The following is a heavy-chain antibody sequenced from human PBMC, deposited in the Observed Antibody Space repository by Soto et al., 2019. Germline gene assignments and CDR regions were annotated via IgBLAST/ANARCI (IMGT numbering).Heavy chain of an antibody. CDR1: GYTFTSYG. CDR2: ISAINGKT. J-gene: IGHJ6*02. D-gene: IGHD1-20*01. V-gene: IGHV1-18*01. Sequence: ASVKVSCKASGYTFTSYGISWVRQAPGQGLEWMGWISAINGKTNYAQKFQGRVTITTDKSTSTAYMELSSLRSEDTAVYYCASNWNVLDYYYYGMDVWGQGTTVTVSS. CDR3: ASNWNVLDYYYYGMDV.